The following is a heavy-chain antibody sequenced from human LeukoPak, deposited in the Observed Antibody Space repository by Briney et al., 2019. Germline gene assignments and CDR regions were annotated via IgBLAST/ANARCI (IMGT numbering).Heavy chain of an antibody. CDR3: ARDVSSSWYLGY. CDR2: MNPNSGGT. D-gene: IGHD6-13*01. V-gene: IGHV1-2*02. J-gene: IGHJ4*02. Sequence: ASVKVSCKASGYTFTSYDINWVRQATGQGLEWMGWMNPNSGGTNYAQKFQGRVTMTRDTSISTAYMELSRLRSDDTAVYYCARDVSSSWYLGYWGQGTLVTVSS. CDR1: GYTFTSYD.